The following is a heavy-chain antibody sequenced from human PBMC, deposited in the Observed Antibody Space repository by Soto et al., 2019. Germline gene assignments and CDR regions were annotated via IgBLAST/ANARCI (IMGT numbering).Heavy chain of an antibody. CDR1: GGTFDHAA. D-gene: IGHD3-9*01. Sequence: QVQLVQSGAEVKKPGSSVKVSCEAPGGTFDHAAITWVRQAPGQGLEWMGGINPMFNSTHYAQKFQGRVTITADAPTSTAFMELRRLRSDDTAVYYCALQIFAADYWGQGTLLIVSS. CDR3: ALQIFAADY. J-gene: IGHJ4*02. CDR2: INPMFNST. V-gene: IGHV1-69*01.